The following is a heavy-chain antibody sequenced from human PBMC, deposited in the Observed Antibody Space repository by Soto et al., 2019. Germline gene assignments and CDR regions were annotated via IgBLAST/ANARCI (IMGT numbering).Heavy chain of an antibody. CDR3: ARARSSGNGCVEFYHQAYWYFDL. CDR1: GVTFSSYA. D-gene: IGHD3-10*01. Sequence: QVQLVQSGAEVKKPGSSVKVSCKASGVTFSSYAISWVRQAPGQGLEWMGGIIHIVGTANYAQKFQGRVTITADESTSAAYIELSRLRSEDKAVYYCARARSSGNGCVEFYHQAYWYFDLWGRGTMVTRSS. J-gene: IGHJ2*01. CDR2: IIHIVGTA. V-gene: IGHV1-69*01.